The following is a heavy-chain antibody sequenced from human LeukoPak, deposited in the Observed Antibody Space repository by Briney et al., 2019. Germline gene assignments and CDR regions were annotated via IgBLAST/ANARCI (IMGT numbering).Heavy chain of an antibody. CDR3: ARGGHGPGGYYRYYFDY. J-gene: IGHJ4*02. D-gene: IGHD3-22*01. Sequence: ASVKVSCKTSGYTFSSNAMNWVRQAPGQGLQWMGWINTNTGNPTYAQGFTGRFVFSLDTSFSTAYLQIYNLEAEDTAVYYCARGGHGPGGYYRYYFDYWGQGSLVTVSS. V-gene: IGHV7-4-1*01. CDR1: GYTFSSNA. CDR2: INTNTGNP.